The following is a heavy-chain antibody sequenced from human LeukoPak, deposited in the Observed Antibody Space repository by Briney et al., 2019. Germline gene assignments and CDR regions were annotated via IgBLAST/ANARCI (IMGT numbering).Heavy chain of an antibody. Sequence: GGSLRLSCAASGFAFSSYWMHWVRHTPGKGLVWVSRINSEGTSTTYAETVKGRFIISRDNAQNTLYLRMNSLRIDDTAVYYCVRGRYYSMDVWGQGTTVTVSS. CDR2: INSEGTST. J-gene: IGHJ6*02. V-gene: IGHV3-74*01. CDR3: VRGRYYSMDV. CDR1: GFAFSSYW.